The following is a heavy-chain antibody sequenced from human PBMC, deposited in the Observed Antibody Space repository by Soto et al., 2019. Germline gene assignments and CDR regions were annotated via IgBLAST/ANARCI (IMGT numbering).Heavy chain of an antibody. J-gene: IGHJ5*01. CDR2: VSHDGTTK. CDR3: TRETWQQSLKGGFDS. D-gene: IGHD6-13*01. Sequence: GGSLRLSCAASGVTFNNYAIHGVRQAPGKGLEWVAVVSHDGTTKYYADSVKGRFTISRDNSKNTVYLQMNSLRVEDTAVYYCTRETWQQSLKGGFDSWGQGT. CDR1: GVTFNNYA. V-gene: IGHV3-30-3*01.